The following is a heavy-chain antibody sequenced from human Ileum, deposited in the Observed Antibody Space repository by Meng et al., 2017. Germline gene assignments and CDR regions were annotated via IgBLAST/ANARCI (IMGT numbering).Heavy chain of an antibody. D-gene: IGHD1-1*01. J-gene: IGHJ4*02. CDR1: GDSITNTNW. Sequence: AQVVAAGTGVVTPSGSLALSCAVSGDSITNTNWWNWVRQPPGKGLEWIGEVYHSGSTNYNPSLQSRVTISIDKSKNQFSLNLTSVTVADTAVYYCARGGLTLERRPLDYWGQGTLVTVSS. CDR2: VYHSGST. V-gene: IGHV4-4*02. CDR3: ARGGLTLERRPLDY.